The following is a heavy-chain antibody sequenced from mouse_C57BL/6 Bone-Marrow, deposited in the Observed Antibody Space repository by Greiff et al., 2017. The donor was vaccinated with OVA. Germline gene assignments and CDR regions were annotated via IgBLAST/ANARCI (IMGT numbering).Heavy chain of an antibody. CDR3: TRDYYGSRIYGMDY. J-gene: IGHJ4*01. Sequence: VQLQQSGAELVRPGASVTLSCKASGYTFTDYEMHWVKQTPVHGLEWIGAIDPETGGTAYNQKFKGKAILTADKSSSTAYLELRSLTSEDSAVYYCTRDYYGSRIYGMDYWGQGTSVTVSS. CDR1: GYTFTDYE. V-gene: IGHV1-15*01. D-gene: IGHD1-1*01. CDR2: IDPETGGT.